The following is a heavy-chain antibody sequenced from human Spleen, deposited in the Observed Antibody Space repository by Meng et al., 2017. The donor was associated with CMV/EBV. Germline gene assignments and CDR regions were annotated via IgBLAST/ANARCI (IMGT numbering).Heavy chain of an antibody. CDR3: ASAFDTDY. CDR2: ISYNGNNE. Sequence: LRLSCAASGFAFSSFAMHWVRQAPGKGLEWVAVISYNGNNEYYADSVKGRFSISRDNSKYTVSLQMNSLRLEDTAVYYCASAFDTDYWGQGTLVTVSS. V-gene: IGHV3-30*04. CDR1: GFAFSSFA. J-gene: IGHJ4*02.